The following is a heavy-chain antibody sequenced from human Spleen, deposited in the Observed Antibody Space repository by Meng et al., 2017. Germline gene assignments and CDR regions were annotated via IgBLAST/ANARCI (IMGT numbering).Heavy chain of an antibody. V-gene: IGHV1-18*01. CDR1: GYTLSSDG. Sequence: QGQRVEAGAEVKKPGASVKVSCEAFGYTLSSDGFSWVRQAPGQGLEWLGWINTYNGKTDYAQKFQGRITMTTDTFTSTAYMELRNLRSDDTAVHYCATRGNPYLNCWGQGTLVTVSS. J-gene: IGHJ4*02. CDR3: ATRGNPYLNC. CDR2: INTYNGKT.